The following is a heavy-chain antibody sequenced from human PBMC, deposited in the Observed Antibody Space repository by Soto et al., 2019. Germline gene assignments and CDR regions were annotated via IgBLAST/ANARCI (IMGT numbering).Heavy chain of an antibody. D-gene: IGHD6-13*01. CDR2: INHSGST. Sequence: SENLSLTCAVSGGSLSGYSWSWIRQPPGKGLELIGEINHSGSTNYNPSLKSRVTISVDTSKNQFSLKLSSVTAADTAVYYCARRGAAAARRNWFDPWGQGTLLTVS. J-gene: IGHJ5*02. V-gene: IGHV4-34*01. CDR1: GGSLSGYS. CDR3: ARRGAAAARRNWFDP.